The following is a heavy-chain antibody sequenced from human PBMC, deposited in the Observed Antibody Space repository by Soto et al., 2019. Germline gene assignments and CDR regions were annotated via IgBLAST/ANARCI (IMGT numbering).Heavy chain of an antibody. CDR3: ASVSSQGAYWYFDL. CDR1: GITVSNTY. Sequence: EVQLVESGGGLVQPGGSLRLSCAASGITVSNTYMSWVRQAPGKGLEWVSVLYTAGSTYYADSVKGRFTISRDNSKNTLYLQMNSPRAEDTAVYYCASVSSQGAYWYFDLWGRGTLVTVSS. V-gene: IGHV3-66*01. CDR2: LYTAGST. J-gene: IGHJ2*01.